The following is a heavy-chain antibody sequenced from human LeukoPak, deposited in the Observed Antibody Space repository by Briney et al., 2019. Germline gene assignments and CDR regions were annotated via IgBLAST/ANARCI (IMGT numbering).Heavy chain of an antibody. J-gene: IGHJ4*02. Sequence: GGSLRLSCAASGFTFSSYWMSWVRQAPGKGLEWVANIKQDGSEKYYVDSLKGRFTISRDNAKNSLYLQMNSLRAEDTAVYYCARGFDGDSLFDYWGQGTLVTVCS. V-gene: IGHV3-7*01. D-gene: IGHD4-17*01. CDR2: IKQDGSEK. CDR3: ARGFDGDSLFDY. CDR1: GFTFSSYW.